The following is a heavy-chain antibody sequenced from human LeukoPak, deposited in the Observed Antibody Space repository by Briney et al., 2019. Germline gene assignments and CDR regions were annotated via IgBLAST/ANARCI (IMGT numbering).Heavy chain of an antibody. J-gene: IGHJ6*03. V-gene: IGHV1-2*02. CDR3: ARRIVVVPAARYYYMDV. Sequence: GASVKVSCKASGYTFTGYYMHWVRQAPGQGIEGMGWINTNSGGTNYAQKFQGRVTMTRDTSISTAYMELSRLRSDDTAVYYCARRIVVVPAARYYYMDVWGKGTTVTVSS. CDR2: INTNSGGT. CDR1: GYTFTGYY. D-gene: IGHD2-2*01.